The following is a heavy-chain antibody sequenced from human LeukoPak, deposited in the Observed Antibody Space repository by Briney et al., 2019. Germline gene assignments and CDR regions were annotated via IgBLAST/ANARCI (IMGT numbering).Heavy chain of an antibody. CDR3: ARSPHILTGENFDY. CDR1: GYTFTGYY. J-gene: IGHJ4*02. Sequence: ASVKVSCKTSGYTFTGYYLHWVRQAPGQGLEWMGWINTDSGGTNYAQKFQARVSMTKDASISTAYMQLSRLRSADTAVYYCARSPHILTGENFDYWGQGTLLTVSS. D-gene: IGHD3-9*01. CDR2: INTDSGGT. V-gene: IGHV1-2*02.